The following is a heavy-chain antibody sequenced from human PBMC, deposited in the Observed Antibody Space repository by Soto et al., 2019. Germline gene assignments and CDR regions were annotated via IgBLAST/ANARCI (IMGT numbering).Heavy chain of an antibody. CDR2: IIPILGIA. CDR3: AREELGDCSSTSCYNNWFDP. Sequence: SVKVSCKASGGTFSSYAISWVRQAPGQGLEWMGGIIPILGIANYAQKFQGRVTITADKSTSTAYMELSSLRSEDTAVYYCAREELGDCSSTSCYNNWFDPRGQGTLVTVSS. J-gene: IGHJ5*02. D-gene: IGHD2-2*02. CDR1: GGTFSSYA. V-gene: IGHV1-69*10.